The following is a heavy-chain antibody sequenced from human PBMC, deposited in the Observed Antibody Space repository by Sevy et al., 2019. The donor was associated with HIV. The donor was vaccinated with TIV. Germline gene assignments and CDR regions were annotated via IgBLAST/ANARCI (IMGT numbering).Heavy chain of an antibody. D-gene: IGHD3-10*01. Sequence: ASVKVSCKASGGTFSSYAISWVRQAPGQGLEWLGGIIPMFGTANYAQKFQGRVIITADESTSTVYMELGSLKSGDTAVHYCVRGPNGSYLLYYFDNWGQGTLVTVSS. J-gene: IGHJ4*02. CDR3: VRGPNGSYLLYYFDN. V-gene: IGHV1-69*13. CDR1: GGTFSSYA. CDR2: IIPMFGTA.